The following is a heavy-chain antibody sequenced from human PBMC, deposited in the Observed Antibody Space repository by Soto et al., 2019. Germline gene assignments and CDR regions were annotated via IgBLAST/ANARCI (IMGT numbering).Heavy chain of an antibody. V-gene: IGHV3-7*01. Sequence: PGGSLRLSCAASGYSISTYWMSWVRQAPGKGLEWAANVKQDGSEEYYVDSVKGRFTISRDNAKNSLYLQMNSLRAEDTAVYYCAKSVGYGMDVWGQGTTVTVSS. CDR1: GYSISTYW. D-gene: IGHD1-26*01. CDR2: VKQDGSEE. J-gene: IGHJ6*02. CDR3: AKSVGYGMDV.